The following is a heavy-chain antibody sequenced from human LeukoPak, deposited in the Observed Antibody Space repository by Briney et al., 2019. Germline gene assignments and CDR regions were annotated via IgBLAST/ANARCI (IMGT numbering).Heavy chain of an antibody. CDR3: AKDGESSTSCPFDP. V-gene: IGHV3-30*02. CDR1: GFTFSSYG. CDR2: IRYDGSNK. J-gene: IGHJ5*02. D-gene: IGHD2-2*01. Sequence: SGGSLRLSCAASGFTFSSYGMHWVRQAPGKGLEWVAFIRYDGSNKYYADSVKGRFTISRDNSKNTLYLQMNSPRAEDTAVYYCAKDGESSTSCPFDPWGQGTLVTVSS.